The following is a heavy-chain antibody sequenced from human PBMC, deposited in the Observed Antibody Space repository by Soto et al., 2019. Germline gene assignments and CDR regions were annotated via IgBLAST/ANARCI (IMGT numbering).Heavy chain of an antibody. J-gene: IGHJ5*02. D-gene: IGHD2-15*01. V-gene: IGHV4-61*01. CDR1: GGSVSSGSYY. CDR2: IYYSGST. Sequence: SETLSLTCTVSGGSVSSGSYYWSWIRQPPGKVLEWIGYIYYSGSTIYNPSLESRVTISVDTSKNQFSLKLTSVTAADTAVYYCARGRVVVVVAATRYWFDPWGQGTLVTVSS. CDR3: ARGRVVVVVAATRYWFDP.